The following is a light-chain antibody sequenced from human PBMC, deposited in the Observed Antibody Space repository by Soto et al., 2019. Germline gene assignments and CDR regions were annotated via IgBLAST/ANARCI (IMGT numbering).Light chain of an antibody. CDR2: DAS. CDR3: QQYDNWPRT. Sequence: ENVMTQSPATLSLCPGERATLSCRASQSVRSNLAWYQQKPGQPPRLLIYDASTRATGIPSRFSGSGSGTEFTLTISSLKSEDFAVYYCQQYDNWPRTFGQGTKVDIK. CDR1: QSVRSN. J-gene: IGKJ1*01. V-gene: IGKV3-15*01.